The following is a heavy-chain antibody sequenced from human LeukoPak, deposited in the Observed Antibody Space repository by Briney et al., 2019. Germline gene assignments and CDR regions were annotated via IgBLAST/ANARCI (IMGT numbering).Heavy chain of an antibody. J-gene: IGHJ4*02. V-gene: IGHV3-74*01. CDR2: INTDGSSI. CDR3: ARDSSGADYYDSSGFDY. D-gene: IGHD3-22*01. CDR1: EFTFSNYW. Sequence: GGSLRLSCAASEFTFSNYWVHWVRQAPGKGLVWVSRINTDGSSIRYADSVKGRFTISRDNAKNTLYLQMNSLRVEDTAVHYCARDSSGADYYDSSGFDYWGQGILVTVSS.